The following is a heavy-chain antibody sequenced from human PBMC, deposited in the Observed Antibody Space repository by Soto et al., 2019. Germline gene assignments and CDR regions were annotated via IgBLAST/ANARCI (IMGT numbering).Heavy chain of an antibody. CDR3: ARFADRIYYYDSSGYRTWFDP. J-gene: IGHJ5*02. D-gene: IGHD3-22*01. CDR1: GGSISSYY. CDR2: IYYSGST. Sequence: PSETLSLTCTVLGGSISSYYWSWIRQPPGKGLEWIGYIYYSGSTNYNPSLKSRVTISVDTSKNQFSLKLSSVTAADTAVYYCARFADRIYYYDSSGYRTWFDPWGQGTLVTVSS. V-gene: IGHV4-59*01.